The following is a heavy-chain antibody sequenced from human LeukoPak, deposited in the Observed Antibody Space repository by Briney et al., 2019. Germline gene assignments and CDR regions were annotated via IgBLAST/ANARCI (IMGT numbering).Heavy chain of an antibody. J-gene: IGHJ4*02. CDR1: GGSISPYY. Sequence: SETLSLTCTVSGGSISPYYWSWIRQPPGKGLEWIGYIYYRGSTNYNPSLRSRVTISLDTSKNQFSLKLSSVTAADTAVYYCASTPGTYSGSYSIGYWGQGTLVTVSS. CDR2: IYYRGST. CDR3: ASTPGTYSGSYSIGY. D-gene: IGHD1-26*01. V-gene: IGHV4-59*01.